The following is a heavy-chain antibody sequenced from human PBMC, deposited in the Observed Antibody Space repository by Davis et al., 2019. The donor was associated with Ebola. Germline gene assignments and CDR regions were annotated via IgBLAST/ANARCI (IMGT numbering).Heavy chain of an antibody. CDR1: GFTFRNNW. Sequence: GESLKISCAASGFTFRNNWMSWVRQAPGKGLEWVANIKKDGSVQNYVDSVKGRFTISRDNAKNSLYLQMNSLRAEDTAVYYCAREGRWGQGTLVTVSS. J-gene: IGHJ4*02. CDR3: AREGR. V-gene: IGHV3-7*01. CDR2: IKKDGSVQ.